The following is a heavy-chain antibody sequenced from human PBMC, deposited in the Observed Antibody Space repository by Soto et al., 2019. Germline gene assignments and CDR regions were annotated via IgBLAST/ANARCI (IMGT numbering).Heavy chain of an antibody. CDR2: IYYSGST. CDR1: GGSISSSSYY. Sequence: SETLSLTCTVSGGSISSSSYYWGWIRQPPGKGLEWIGSIYYSGSTYYNPSLKSRVTISVDTSKNQFSLKLSSVTAADTAVYYCARLIVGAQCAFDIWGQGTMVTVSS. J-gene: IGHJ3*02. CDR3: ARLIVGAQCAFDI. V-gene: IGHV4-39*01. D-gene: IGHD1-26*01.